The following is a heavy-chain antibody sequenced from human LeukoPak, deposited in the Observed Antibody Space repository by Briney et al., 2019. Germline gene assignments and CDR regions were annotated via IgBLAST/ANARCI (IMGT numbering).Heavy chain of an antibody. D-gene: IGHD2-2*01. V-gene: IGHV1-24*01. Sequence: GASVKVSCKVSGYTLTELSMHWVRQAPGKGLEWMGGFDPEDGETIYAQKFQGRVTMTEDTSTDTAYMELSSLRSEDTAVYYCATRSQDIVVVPAAMPFDYWGQGTLVTVSS. CDR2: FDPEDGET. CDR3: ATRSQDIVVVPAAMPFDY. J-gene: IGHJ4*02. CDR1: GYTLTELS.